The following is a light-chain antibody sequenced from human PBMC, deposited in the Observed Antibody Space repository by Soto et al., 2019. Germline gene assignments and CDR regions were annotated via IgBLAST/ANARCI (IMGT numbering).Light chain of an antibody. CDR2: AAS. CDR1: QGTTSF. Sequence: IQLTQSASSLYASVGDRVTITFRASQGTTSFLAWYQQKPGKAPKLLIYAASTLQSGGPSRFSGSGSGTDFTLTGSSLQREDFATDYCQQHERYPSPFGGATKVDIK. CDR3: QQHERYPSP. V-gene: IGKV1-9*01. J-gene: IGKJ4*02.